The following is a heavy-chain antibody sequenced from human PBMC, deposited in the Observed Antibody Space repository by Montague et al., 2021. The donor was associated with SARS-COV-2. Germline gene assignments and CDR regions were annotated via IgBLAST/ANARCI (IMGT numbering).Heavy chain of an antibody. V-gene: IGHV4-39*01. CDR3: ATLPSCITIFGVVKGYYFDD. CDR2: KYYSGST. J-gene: IGHJ4*02. CDR1: SASISSRSYY. D-gene: IGHD3-3*01. Sequence: SETLSLTCTVSSASISSRSYYWGWIRQPPGKGLEWIGFKYYSGSTYYNPTLKSRVTISVDTSKNQFSLKLSSVTAADTAVYYCATLPSCITIFGVVKGYYFDDWGQGTLVTVSS.